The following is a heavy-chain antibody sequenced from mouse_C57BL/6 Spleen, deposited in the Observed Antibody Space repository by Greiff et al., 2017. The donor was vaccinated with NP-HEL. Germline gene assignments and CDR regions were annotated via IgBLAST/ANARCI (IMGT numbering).Heavy chain of an antibody. V-gene: IGHV1-19*01. CDR1: GYTFTDYY. J-gene: IGHJ4*01. Sequence: VQLQQSGPVLVKPGASVKMSCKASGYTFTDYYMNWVKQSHGKSLEWIGVINPYNGGTSYNQKFKGKATLTVDKSSSTAYMELNSLTSEDSAVXYCALYYDYYAMDYWGQGTSVTVSS. D-gene: IGHD2-1*01. CDR3: ALYYDYYAMDY. CDR2: INPYNGGT.